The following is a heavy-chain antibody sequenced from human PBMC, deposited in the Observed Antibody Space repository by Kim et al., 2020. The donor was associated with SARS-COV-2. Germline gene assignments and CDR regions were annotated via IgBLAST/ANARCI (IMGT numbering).Heavy chain of an antibody. J-gene: IGHJ4*02. D-gene: IGHD3-10*01. V-gene: IGHV1-18*01. Sequence: NYAQRLQGRVTMTTDTSTSTAYMELRSLGSDDTAVYYCAREMVRGGTFDYWGQGTLVTVSS. CDR3: AREMVRGGTFDY.